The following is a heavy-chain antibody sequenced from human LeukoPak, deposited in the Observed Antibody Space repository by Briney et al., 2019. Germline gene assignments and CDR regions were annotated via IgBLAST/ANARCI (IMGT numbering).Heavy chain of an antibody. CDR3: TTDEDWNYARKDV. CDR2: TVSEIDGGTT. D-gene: IGHD1-7*01. Sequence: PGGSLRLSCAASGLTFNYAWMSWVRQVPGKGLEWVGQTVSEIDGGTTDYATPVKGRFTISRDDSKSTLYLQMNSLKIEDTAVYYCTTDEDWNYARKDVWGQGATVIVSS. CDR1: GLTFNYAW. V-gene: IGHV3-15*04. J-gene: IGHJ6*02.